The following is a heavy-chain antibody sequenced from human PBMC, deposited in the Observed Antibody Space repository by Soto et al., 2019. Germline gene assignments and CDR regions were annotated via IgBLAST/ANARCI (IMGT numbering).Heavy chain of an antibody. V-gene: IGHV3-23*01. CDR1: GFTFSSYG. D-gene: IGHD3-10*01. CDR2: ISGSGGTT. Sequence: SGGSLRLSCAASGFTFSSYGMSWVRQAPGEGLEWVSGISGSGGTTYYADSVKGRFTISRDNSKNTLYLQMNSLRAEDTAVYYCAKAAVGSLEYYFDYWGQETLVTVSS. J-gene: IGHJ4*02. CDR3: AKAAVGSLEYYFDY.